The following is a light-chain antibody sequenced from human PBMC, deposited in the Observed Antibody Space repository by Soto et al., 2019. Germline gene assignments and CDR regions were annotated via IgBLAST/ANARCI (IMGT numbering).Light chain of an antibody. CDR1: SGSIASNY. Sequence: NFMLTQPHSVSESPGKTVTISWTRSSGSIASNYVQWYQQRPGSAPTPVIYEDNERPSGVPDRFSGSIDSSSNSASLTISGLKTDDEADYYCQSYHSGNVVFGGGTKVTVL. CDR3: QSYHSGNVV. V-gene: IGLV6-57*04. J-gene: IGLJ2*01. CDR2: EDN.